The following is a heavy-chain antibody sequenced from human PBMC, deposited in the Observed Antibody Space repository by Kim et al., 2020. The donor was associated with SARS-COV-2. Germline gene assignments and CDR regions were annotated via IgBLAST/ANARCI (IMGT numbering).Heavy chain of an antibody. V-gene: IGHV3-23*01. CDR1: GFTFSSYA. J-gene: IGHJ4*02. CDR3: ANDGRRGQEY. D-gene: IGHD3-10*01. CDR2: ISGSGGST. Sequence: GGSLRLSCAASGFTFSSYAMSWVRQAPGKGLEWVSSISGSGGSTYYADSIKGRFTISRDNSRNTLYLQMNSLRAEDTAVYYCANDGRRGQEYWGQGALVTVSS.